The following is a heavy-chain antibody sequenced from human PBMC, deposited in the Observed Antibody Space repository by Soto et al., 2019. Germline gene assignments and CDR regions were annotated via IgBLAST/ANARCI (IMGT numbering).Heavy chain of an antibody. V-gene: IGHV4-34*01. J-gene: IGHJ3*01. D-gene: IGHD2-2*01. CDR3: ARGKYCSRSTCIRVFAL. CDR1: GESFSGYY. CDR2: INHGGSA. Sequence: SETLSLTCAVYGESFSGYYWTWIRQSPGKGLEWIGEINHGGSATYSPALKSRVTISVDTSKKQFSLKLSSVTAADTAVYYCARGKYCSRSTCIRVFALWGQGTMVTVSS.